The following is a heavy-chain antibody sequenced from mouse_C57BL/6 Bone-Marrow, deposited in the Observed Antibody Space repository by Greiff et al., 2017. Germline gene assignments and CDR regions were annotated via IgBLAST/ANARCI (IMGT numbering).Heavy chain of an antibody. Sequence: QVQLQQSGAELAKPGASVKLSCKASGYTFTSYWMHWVKPRPGQGLEWIGYINPSSGYTKYNQKFKDKATLTADTSSSTAYMQLSSLTYDYSAVYCCACGAQLRFLWFAYWGQGTLLTVSA. V-gene: IGHV1-7*01. J-gene: IGHJ3*01. CDR1: GYTFTSYW. CDR3: ACGAQLRFLWFAY. D-gene: IGHD3-1*01. CDR2: INPSSGYT.